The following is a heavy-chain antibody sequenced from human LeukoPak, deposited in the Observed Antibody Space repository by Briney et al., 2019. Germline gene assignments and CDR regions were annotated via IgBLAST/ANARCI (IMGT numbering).Heavy chain of an antibody. J-gene: IGHJ6*03. Sequence: GGSLRLSCTASGFSFSSYEMNWVRQAPGKGLEWISYISASGTLTHYADSVEGRFTISRDNAKNSLFLQMNSLRAEDTAVYYCAKESNYDILTGYYYYYYMDVWGKGTTVTISS. CDR1: GFSFSSYE. V-gene: IGHV3-48*03. CDR3: AKESNYDILTGYYYYYYMDV. CDR2: ISASGTLT. D-gene: IGHD3-9*01.